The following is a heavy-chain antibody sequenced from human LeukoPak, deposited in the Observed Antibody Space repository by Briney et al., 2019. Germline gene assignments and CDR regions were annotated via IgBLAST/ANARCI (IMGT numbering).Heavy chain of an antibody. CDR2: IYPNSGGT. D-gene: IGHD1-7*01. CDR1: GYSFTDYN. Sequence: GASVKVSCRASGYSFTDYNMHWVRQAPGQGLEWMGWIYPNSGGTEYSQRFQGRVTMTRDTSITTVYMELSGLRSDDTAVYYCARDTWHYENWGQGTLVTASS. V-gene: IGHV1-2*02. CDR3: ARDTWHYEN. J-gene: IGHJ4*02.